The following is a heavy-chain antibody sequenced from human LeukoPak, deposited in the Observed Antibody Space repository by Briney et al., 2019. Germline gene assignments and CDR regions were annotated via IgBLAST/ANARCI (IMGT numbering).Heavy chain of an antibody. D-gene: IGHD6-13*01. Sequence: GGSLRLSCAASGFTFSDYYMSWIRQAPGKGLEWVSYISSSSSYTNYADSVKGRFTISRGNAKNSLYLKMNSLRAEETAVYYCARASIAAAGPFDYWGQGTLVTVSS. CDR3: ARASIAAAGPFDY. V-gene: IGHV3-11*06. CDR1: GFTFSDYY. J-gene: IGHJ4*02. CDR2: ISSSSSYT.